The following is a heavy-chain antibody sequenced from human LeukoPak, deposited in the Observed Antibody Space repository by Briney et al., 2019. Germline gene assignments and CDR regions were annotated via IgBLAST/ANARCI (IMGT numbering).Heavy chain of an antibody. CDR2: IYPGDSDT. CDR3: ARSQGYCSGGSCLQGDWFDP. Sequence: GASLKISCKGSGSSFTNYWIGWVRPMPGKGLEWMGIIYPGDSDTRYSPSFQGQVTISDDKSISTAYLQWGSLKASDTAMYYCARSQGYCSGGSCLQGDWFDPWGQGTVVTVSS. CDR1: GSSFTNYW. V-gene: IGHV5-51*01. D-gene: IGHD2-15*01. J-gene: IGHJ5*02.